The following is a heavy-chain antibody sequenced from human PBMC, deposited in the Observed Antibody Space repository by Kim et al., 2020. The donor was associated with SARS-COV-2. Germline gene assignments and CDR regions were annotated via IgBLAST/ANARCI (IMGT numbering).Heavy chain of an antibody. CDR2: INHSGST. CDR1: GGSFSGYY. Sequence: SETLSLTCAVYGGSFSGYYWSWIRQPPGKGLEWIGEINHSGSTNYNPSLKSRVTISVDTSKNQFSLKLSSVTAADTAVYYCATVAAAGTNWFDPWGQGTL. J-gene: IGHJ5*02. CDR3: ATVAAAGTNWFDP. V-gene: IGHV4-34*01. D-gene: IGHD6-13*01.